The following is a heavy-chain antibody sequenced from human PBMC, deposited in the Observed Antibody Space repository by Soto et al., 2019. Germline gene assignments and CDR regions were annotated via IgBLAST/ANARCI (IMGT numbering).Heavy chain of an antibody. J-gene: IGHJ6*02. CDR1: GFTFSSYI. Sequence: GGSLRLSCAASGFTFSSYIMNWVRQAPGKGLEWVSSISSSSSYIYYADSVKGRFTISRDNAKNSLYLQMNSLRAEDTAVYYCARDRHLLRYFDWSHYGMDVWGQGTTVTVSS. D-gene: IGHD3-9*01. CDR3: ARDRHLLRYFDWSHYGMDV. CDR2: ISSSSSYI. V-gene: IGHV3-21*01.